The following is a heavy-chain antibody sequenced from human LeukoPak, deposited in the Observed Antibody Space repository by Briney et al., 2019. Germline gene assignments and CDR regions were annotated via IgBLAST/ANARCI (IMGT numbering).Heavy chain of an antibody. Sequence: GGSLRLSCAASGFTFSSYWMHWVRQAPGKGLVWVSRINSDGSSTSYADSVKGRFTISRDNAKNTLYPQMNSLRAEDTAVYYCAKGSHGVLYPTGGAFDIWGQGTMVTVSS. CDR1: GFTFSSYW. V-gene: IGHV3-74*01. D-gene: IGHD2/OR15-2a*01. CDR2: INSDGSST. CDR3: AKGSHGVLYPTGGAFDI. J-gene: IGHJ3*02.